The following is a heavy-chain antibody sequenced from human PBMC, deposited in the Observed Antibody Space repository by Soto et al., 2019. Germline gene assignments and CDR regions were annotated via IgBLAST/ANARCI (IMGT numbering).Heavy chain of an antibody. Sequence: ETLSLTCTVSGGSISSYYWSWIRQPPGKGLEWIGYIYYSGSTNYNPSLKSRVTISVDTSKNQFSLKLSSVTAADTAVYYCARANVDTAMVEDVWGKGTTVTVSS. CDR1: GGSISSYY. CDR3: ARANVDTAMVEDV. D-gene: IGHD5-18*01. J-gene: IGHJ6*04. CDR2: IYYSGST. V-gene: IGHV4-59*01.